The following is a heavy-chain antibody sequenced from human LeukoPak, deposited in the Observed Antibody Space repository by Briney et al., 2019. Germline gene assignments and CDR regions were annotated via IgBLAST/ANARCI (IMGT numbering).Heavy chain of an antibody. CDR2: IYYSGST. CDR3: ARDGSSGYTPFDY. Sequence: SETLSLTCTVSGGSISSYYWSWLRQPPGKGLEWIGYIYYSGSTNYNPSLKGRVTISVDTSKNQFSLKLSSVTAADTAVYYCARDGSSGYTPFDYWGQGTLVTVSS. V-gene: IGHV4-59*01. D-gene: IGHD3-22*01. CDR1: GGSISSYY. J-gene: IGHJ4*02.